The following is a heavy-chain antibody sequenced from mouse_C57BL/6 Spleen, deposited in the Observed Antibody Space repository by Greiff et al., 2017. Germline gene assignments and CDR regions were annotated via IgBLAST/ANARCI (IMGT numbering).Heavy chain of an antibody. J-gene: IGHJ2*01. Sequence: QVQLKQSGAELVRPGASVKLSCKASGYTFTDYYINWVKQRPGQGLEWIARIYPGSGNTYYNEKFKGKATLTAEKSSSTAYMQLSSLSSEDSAVYFCARGTFAVVSFDYWGQGTTLTVSS. V-gene: IGHV1-76*01. D-gene: IGHD1-1*01. CDR3: ARGTFAVVSFDY. CDR2: IYPGSGNT. CDR1: GYTFTDYY.